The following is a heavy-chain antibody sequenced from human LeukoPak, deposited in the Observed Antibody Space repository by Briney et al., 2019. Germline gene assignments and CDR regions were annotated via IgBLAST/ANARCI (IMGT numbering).Heavy chain of an antibody. Sequence: PGGSLRLSCAASGFTFSGYGMHWFRQAPGKGLESVAFISSDGNTKFYVDSVKGRITISRDNFRNTLSLEVSTLRPEDTALYYCVRDLTYGARFDYWGQGTQVTVSS. CDR1: GFTFSGYG. J-gene: IGHJ4*02. D-gene: IGHD4/OR15-4a*01. CDR3: VRDLTYGARFDY. V-gene: IGHV3-30*03. CDR2: ISSDGNTK.